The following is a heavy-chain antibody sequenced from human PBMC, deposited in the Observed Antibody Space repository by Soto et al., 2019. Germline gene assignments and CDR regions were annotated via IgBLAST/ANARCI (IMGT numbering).Heavy chain of an antibody. V-gene: IGHV3-23*01. CDR3: AKNGDFWSWGMDV. CDR1: GFTFNTYA. D-gene: IGHD3-3*01. CDR2: ISESGDGT. Sequence: LRLSCAASGFTFNTYAMTWVRQAPGKGLEWVSLISESGDGTYYADSVKGRFTISRDNSQRTLNLQMNSLRAEDTAVYYCAKNGDFWSWGMDVWGQGTTVTVSS. J-gene: IGHJ6*02.